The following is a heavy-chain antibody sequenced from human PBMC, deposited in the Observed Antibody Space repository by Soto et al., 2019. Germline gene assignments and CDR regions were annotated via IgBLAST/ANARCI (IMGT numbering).Heavy chain of an antibody. V-gene: IGHV1-69*02. CDR1: GGTFSSYT. CDR2: IIVINDKT. Sequence: SVKVSCKASGGTFSSYTISWVRQAPGQGLEWMGRIIVINDKTNYAQKFQDRVTITADKSTTTAYMELSSLRSEDTAVYYCARSGNRGSSSWYAYYYYYMDVWGKGTTVTVSS. D-gene: IGHD6-13*01. J-gene: IGHJ6*03. CDR3: ARSGNRGSSSWYAYYYYYMDV.